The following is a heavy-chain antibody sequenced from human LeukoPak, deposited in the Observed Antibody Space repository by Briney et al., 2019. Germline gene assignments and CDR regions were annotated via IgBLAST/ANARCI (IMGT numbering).Heavy chain of an antibody. V-gene: IGHV5-51*01. J-gene: IGHJ4*02. D-gene: IGHD4-17*01. Sequence: MPGESLKISCKGSGYSFTSYWIGWVRQMPGKGLEWVGIIYPDDSETRYSPSFQDQVTISADKSISTAYLQWSSLKASDTAMYYCARHYPGGDYFIDYWGQGTLVTVSS. CDR1: GYSFTSYW. CDR2: IYPDDSET. CDR3: ARHYPGGDYFIDY.